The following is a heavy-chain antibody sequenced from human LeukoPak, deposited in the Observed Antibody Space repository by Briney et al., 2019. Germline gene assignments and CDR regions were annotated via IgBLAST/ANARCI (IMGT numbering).Heavy chain of an antibody. D-gene: IGHD3-9*01. CDR2: ISAYNGNT. J-gene: IGHJ4*02. V-gene: IGHV1-18*01. CDR1: GYTFTSYG. Sequence: ASVKVSCRASGYTFTSYGISWVRQAPGQGLEWMGWISAYNGNTNYAQKLQGRVTMTTDTSTSTAYMELRSLRSDDTAVYYCARDHGYYDILTGYNDYWGQGTLVTVSS. CDR3: ARDHGYYDILTGYNDY.